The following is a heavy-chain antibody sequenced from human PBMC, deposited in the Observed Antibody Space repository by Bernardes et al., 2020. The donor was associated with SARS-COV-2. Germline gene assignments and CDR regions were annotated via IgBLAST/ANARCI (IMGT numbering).Heavy chain of an antibody. CDR3: ARDNSIDY. J-gene: IGHJ4*02. Sequence: GPTLVKPTQTLTLTCTFSGFSLSTSGVAVGWIRQPPGKALEWLALIYSDDDKRYSPTLKSRLTVTKDTSKNQVVLTLTNVDPLDTATYYCARDNSIDYWGQGTLVTVSS. CDR2: IYSDDDK. V-gene: IGHV2-5*02. D-gene: IGHD1-20*01. CDR1: GFSLSTSGVA.